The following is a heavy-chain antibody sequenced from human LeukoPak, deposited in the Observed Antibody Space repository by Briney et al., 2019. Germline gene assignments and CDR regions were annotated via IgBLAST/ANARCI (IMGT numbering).Heavy chain of an antibody. V-gene: IGHV4-4*07. J-gene: IGHJ4*02. Sequence: PSETLSLTCTVSGGSISNYHWSWIRQPAGKGLEWIGQIHTRGSTNYNPPLKSRVSMSIDTPESQLSLTIRSATAADTAVYYCARRDISSGWSFDHWGQGTLVTVSS. CDR3: ARRDISSGWSFDH. D-gene: IGHD6-19*01. CDR1: GGSISNYH. CDR2: IHTRGST.